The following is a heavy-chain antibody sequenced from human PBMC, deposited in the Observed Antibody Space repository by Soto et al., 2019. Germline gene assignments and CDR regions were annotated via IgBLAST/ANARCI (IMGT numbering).Heavy chain of an antibody. CDR2: IYYSGST. V-gene: IGHV4-59*12. CDR1: GGSISSYY. CDR3: AREVVGGGSCYFDY. Sequence: SETLSLTCTVSGGSISSYYWSWIRQPPGKGLEWIGYIYYSGSTNYNPSLKSRVTISVDTSKNQFSLKLSSVTAADTAVYYCAREVVGGGSCYFDYWGQGTLVTVSS. J-gene: IGHJ4*02. D-gene: IGHD2-15*01.